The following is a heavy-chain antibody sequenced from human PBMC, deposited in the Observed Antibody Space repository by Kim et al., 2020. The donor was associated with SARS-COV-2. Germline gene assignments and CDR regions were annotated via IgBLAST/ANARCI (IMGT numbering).Heavy chain of an antibody. D-gene: IGHD4-17*01. Sequence: NYAQNLQGRGTLTTETSTSTAFLELRSLRSDDTAVYFCARDRGYGDDTFDYWGQGTLVTVSS. J-gene: IGHJ4*02. V-gene: IGHV1-18*01. CDR3: ARDRGYGDDTFDY.